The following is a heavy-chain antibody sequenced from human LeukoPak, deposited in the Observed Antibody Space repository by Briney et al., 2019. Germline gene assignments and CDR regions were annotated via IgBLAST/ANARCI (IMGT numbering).Heavy chain of an antibody. J-gene: IGHJ3*02. CDR3: ARQGTNDYDTSGLDAFDI. D-gene: IGHD3-22*01. CDR2: HDYSGTT. CDR1: GGSISRAIYY. Sequence: SETLSLTCTVSGGSISRAIYYWAWIRQPPGKGLEWIGSHDYSGTTFYNPSLKSRLTISGDTSKTQFSLRLRSVTAADTAVYYCARQGTNDYDTSGLDAFDIWGQGKMVTVSS. V-gene: IGHV4-39*01.